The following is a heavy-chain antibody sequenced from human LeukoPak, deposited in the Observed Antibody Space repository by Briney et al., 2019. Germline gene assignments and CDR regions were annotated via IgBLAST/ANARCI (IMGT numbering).Heavy chain of an antibody. J-gene: IGHJ4*02. CDR2: IKQDGSEK. D-gene: IGHD6-19*01. Sequence: PGGSLRLSCAASGFTFSSYWMNWVRQAPGKGLEWVANIKQDGSEKYYVDSVKGRFTISRDNAKNSLYLQINSLRAEDTAVYYCARGYSSGWYVYFDYWGQGTLVTVSS. V-gene: IGHV3-7*01. CDR1: GFTFSSYW. CDR3: ARGYSSGWYVYFDY.